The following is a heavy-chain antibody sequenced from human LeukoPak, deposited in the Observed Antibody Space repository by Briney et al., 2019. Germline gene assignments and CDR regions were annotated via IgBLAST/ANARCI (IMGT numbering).Heavy chain of an antibody. V-gene: IGHV4-59*01. CDR1: GGSMNNYY. CDR3: ARDLLNEGNHLDY. D-gene: IGHD4-23*01. Sequence: SETLSLTCTVSGGSMNNYYWSWIRQAPGKGLEWIGYISDSGSTNYNPSLGSRVTISVDTSKNQFSLKLTSVTAADTALYYCARDLLNEGNHLDYWGQGTLVTVSS. J-gene: IGHJ4*02. CDR2: ISDSGST.